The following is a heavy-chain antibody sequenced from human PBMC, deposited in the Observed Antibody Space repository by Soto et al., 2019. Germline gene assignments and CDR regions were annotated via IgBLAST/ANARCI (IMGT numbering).Heavy chain of an antibody. CDR3: ARDPSGGYFDY. D-gene: IGHD1-1*01. CDR2: ISAYNGNT. V-gene: IGHV1-18*01. CDR1: GYTFTSCC. Sequence: ASVKVSCKASGYTFTSCCISWAQQAPGQGLEWMGWISAYNGNTNYAQKLQGRVTMTTDTSTSTAYMELRSLRSDDTAVYYCARDPSGGYFDYWGQGTLVTVSS. J-gene: IGHJ4*02.